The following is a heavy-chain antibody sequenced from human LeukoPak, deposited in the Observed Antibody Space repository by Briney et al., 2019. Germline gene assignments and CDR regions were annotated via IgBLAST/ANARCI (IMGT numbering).Heavy chain of an antibody. CDR3: ARDQTGYYDSSGLDY. D-gene: IGHD3-22*01. CDR1: GGSISSYY. Sequence: PSETLSLTCTVSGGSISSYYWSWIRQPPGKGLEWIGYIYYSGSTNYNPSLKSRVTISVDTSKNQFSLKLSSVTAADTAVYYCARDQTGYYDSSGLDYWGQGTLVTVSS. V-gene: IGHV4-59*01. CDR2: IYYSGST. J-gene: IGHJ4*02.